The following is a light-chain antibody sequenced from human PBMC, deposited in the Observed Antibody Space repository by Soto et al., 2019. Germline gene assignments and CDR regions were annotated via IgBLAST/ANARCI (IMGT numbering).Light chain of an antibody. Sequence: EIVMTQSPATLSVSPGEAVTLSCRASQSVSSYLAWYQQKPGQAPRLLIYGASKRASGVPARFSGSGSGPEFTLTISGLQSKDCEVCFFLRYGIWPPRLTFGGGTKVEIK. J-gene: IGKJ4*01. CDR1: QSVSSY. CDR2: GAS. V-gene: IGKV3D-15*01. CDR3: LRYGIWPPRLT.